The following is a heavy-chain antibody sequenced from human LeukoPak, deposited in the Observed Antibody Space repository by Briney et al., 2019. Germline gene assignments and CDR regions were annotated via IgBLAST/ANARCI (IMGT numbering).Heavy chain of an antibody. Sequence: GGSLRLSCAASGFTFGSYARHGVRRAPGKGLERVAAISYDGSTKHYADAVKGRVNISRDNSKNTLYLQLNSLRAEDTAVYYCARDPFDYWGQGTLVTVSS. CDR1: GFTFGSYA. CDR3: ARDPFDY. CDR2: ISYDGSTK. J-gene: IGHJ4*02. V-gene: IGHV3-30*17.